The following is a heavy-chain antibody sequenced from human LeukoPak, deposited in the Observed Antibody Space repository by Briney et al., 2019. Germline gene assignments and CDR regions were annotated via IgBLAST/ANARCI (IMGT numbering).Heavy chain of an antibody. CDR1: GFAFNTYA. J-gene: IGHJ4*02. CDR3: ARDPGYAIYYFDY. Sequence: GGSLRLSCAASGFAFNTYAMNWVRQAPGKGLEWVSTIGGRGDTSYFPDSVKGRFSISRDNSKNTLFLQMNNLRAEDTALYYCARDPGYAIYYFDYWGQGTLVTVSS. CDR2: IGGRGDTS. V-gene: IGHV3-23*01. D-gene: IGHD3-9*01.